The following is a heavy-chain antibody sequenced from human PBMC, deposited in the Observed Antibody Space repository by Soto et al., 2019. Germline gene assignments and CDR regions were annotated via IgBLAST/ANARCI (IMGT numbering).Heavy chain of an antibody. V-gene: IGHV3-53*01. CDR3: ARGRASHCDFAY. CDR2: IDSDGST. Sequence: EVQLVESGGGLIQPGGSLRLSCAVYGFSVSSNYMTWVRQAPGKGLDWVSLIDSDGSTFYADSVEGRFTISRDNSKNTVYLQMNSLRAEDTAMYHCARGRASHCDFAYWGQGTLVTVSS. CDR1: GFSVSSNY. J-gene: IGHJ4*02. D-gene: IGHD2-2*01.